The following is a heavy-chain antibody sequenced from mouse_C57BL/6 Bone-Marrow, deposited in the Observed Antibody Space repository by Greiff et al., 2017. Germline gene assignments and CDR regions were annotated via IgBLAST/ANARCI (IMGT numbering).Heavy chain of an antibody. J-gene: IGHJ3*01. D-gene: IGHD3-2*02. V-gene: IGHV14-4*01. CDR3: TLDSSGYVWFAY. CDR2: IDPENGDT. Sequence: VQLQQSGAELVRPGASVKLSCTASGFNIKDDYMHWVKQRPEQGLEWIGWIDPENGDTEYASKFQGKATITADTSSITAYLQLSSLTSEDTAVYYCTLDSSGYVWFAYWGQGTLVTVSA. CDR1: GFNIKDDY.